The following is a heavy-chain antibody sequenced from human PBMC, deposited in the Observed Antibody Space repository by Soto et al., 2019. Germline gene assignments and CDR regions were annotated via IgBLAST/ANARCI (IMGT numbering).Heavy chain of an antibody. CDR2: IYSSGST. V-gene: IGHV4-4*07. J-gene: IGHJ4*02. Sequence: QVQLQESGPGLVKPSETLSLTCTVSGGSISSYYWSWIRQPAGKGLEWIGRIYSSGSTNYNPSLKSRLTMSVDTSKNQCALNLSSVTAADTAVYYCARATRDYGDYGYFDYWGQGTLVTVSS. CDR1: GGSISSYY. CDR3: ARATRDYGDYGYFDY. D-gene: IGHD4-17*01.